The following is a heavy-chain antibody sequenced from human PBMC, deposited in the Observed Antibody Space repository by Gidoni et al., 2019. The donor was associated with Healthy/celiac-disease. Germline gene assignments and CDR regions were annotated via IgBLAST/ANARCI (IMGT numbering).Heavy chain of an antibody. CDR3: ARPGGRIQLWLLDWYYFDY. CDR1: GYTFTSYG. D-gene: IGHD5-18*01. J-gene: IGHJ4*02. V-gene: IGHV1-18*01. Sequence: QVQLVQSGAEVKKPGASVKVSCKAAGYTFTSYGISWVRQAPGQGLEWMGWISAYNGNTNYAPKLQGRVTMTTDTSTSTAYMELRSLRSDDTAVYYCARPGGRIQLWLLDWYYFDYWGQGTLVTVSS. CDR2: ISAYNGNT.